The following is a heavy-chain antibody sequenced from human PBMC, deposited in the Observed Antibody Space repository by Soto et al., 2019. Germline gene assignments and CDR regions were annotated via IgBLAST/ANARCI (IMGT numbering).Heavy chain of an antibody. Sequence: QVQLVQSGAEVKKPGASVKVSCKASGYTFTRNAIHWVRQAPGQRLEWIGKIDAGNGNTKYSQKFQGRVTITMDTSASAAYMELSTLGSEDTSIYYCARSETDYSTFDYWGQGTLVTVSS. CDR1: GYTFTRNA. V-gene: IGHV1-3*01. CDR3: ARSETDYSTFDY. CDR2: IDAGNGNT. D-gene: IGHD3-9*01. J-gene: IGHJ4*02.